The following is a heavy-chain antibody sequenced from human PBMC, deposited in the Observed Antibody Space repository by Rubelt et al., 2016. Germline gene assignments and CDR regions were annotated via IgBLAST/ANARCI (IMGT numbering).Heavy chain of an antibody. CDR3: ARGWGDY. Sequence: WVRQAPGQGLEWVGWFTAYNGDTHYAQKLRGRVTITTDTSTNTAYMELGSLRSDDTAVYYCARGWGDYWGQGTLVTVSS. CDR2: FTAYNGDT. V-gene: IGHV1-18*01. J-gene: IGHJ4*02. D-gene: IGHD7-27*01.